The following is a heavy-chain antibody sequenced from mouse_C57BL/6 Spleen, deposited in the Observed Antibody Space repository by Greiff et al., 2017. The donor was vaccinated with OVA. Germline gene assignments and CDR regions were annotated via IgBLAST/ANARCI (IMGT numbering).Heavy chain of an antibody. V-gene: IGHV1-4*01. CDR2: INPSSGYT. J-gene: IGHJ1*03. D-gene: IGHD2-1*01. Sequence: VQLQQSGAELARPGASVKMSCKASGYTFTSYTMHWVNQRPGQGLEWIGYINPSSGYTKYNQKFKDKATLTADKSSSTAYMQLSSLTSEDSAVYYCARGNIYGNSYWYFDVWGTETTVTVSS. CDR1: GYTFTSYT. CDR3: ARGNIYGNSYWYFDV.